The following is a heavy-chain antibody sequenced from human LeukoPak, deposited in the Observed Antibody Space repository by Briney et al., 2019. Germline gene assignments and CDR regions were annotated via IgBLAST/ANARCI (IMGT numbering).Heavy chain of an antibody. CDR1: GFTFDDYA. D-gene: IGHD3-10*01. V-gene: IGHV3-9*01. CDR3: AKDTTDIRGADVFHI. J-gene: IGHJ3*02. Sequence: GRSLRLSCAASGFTFDDYAMHWVRQAPGKGLEWVSGISWNSGSIGYADSVKGRFTISRDNAKNSVYLQMNSLRPEDTALYYCAKDTTDIRGADVFHIWGQGTMVTVSS. CDR2: ISWNSGSI.